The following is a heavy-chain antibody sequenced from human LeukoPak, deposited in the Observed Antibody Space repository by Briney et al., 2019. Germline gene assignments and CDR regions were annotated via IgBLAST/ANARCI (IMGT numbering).Heavy chain of an antibody. CDR2: IYHSGST. D-gene: IGHD3-22*01. V-gene: IGHV4-4*02. Sequence: SGTLSLTCAVSGGSISDSYLWSWVRQPPGKGLEWIGEIYHSGSTNYNPSLKSRVTISVDKSKNQFSLKLSSVTAADTAVYYCARRDYYESSENDYFDYWGQGTLVTVSS. J-gene: IGHJ4*02. CDR3: ARRDYYESSENDYFDY. CDR1: GGSISDSYL.